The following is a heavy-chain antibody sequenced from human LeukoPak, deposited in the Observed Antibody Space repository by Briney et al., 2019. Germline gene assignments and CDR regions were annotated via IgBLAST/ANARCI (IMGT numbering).Heavy chain of an antibody. V-gene: IGHV1-3*04. CDR3: AGGTLSYGSASDAFDI. J-gene: IGHJ3*02. D-gene: IGHD3-10*01. CDR2: INIDNGNT. CDR1: GYTFTTYT. Sequence: ASVKVSCKASGYTFTTYTMHWVRQAPGQRLEWMGWINIDNGNTKYSQKLQGRVTIARDTSASTAYMELSSLRSEATAVYYCAGGTLSYGSASDAFDIWGQGTMVTVSS.